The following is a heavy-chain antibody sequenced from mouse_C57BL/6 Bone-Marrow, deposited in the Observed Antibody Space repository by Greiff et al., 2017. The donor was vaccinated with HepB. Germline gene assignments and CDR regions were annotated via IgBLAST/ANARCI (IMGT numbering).Heavy chain of an antibody. CDR3: ARFIYYGNYVFDY. CDR1: GFTFTDYY. CDR2: IRNKANGYTT. J-gene: IGHJ2*01. Sequence: EVKLMESGGGLVQPGGSLSLSCAASGFTFTDYYMSWVRQPPGKALEWVGFIRNKANGYTTEYSASVKGRFTISRDNSQSILYLQMNALRAEDSATYYCARFIYYGNYVFDYWGQGTTLTVSS. V-gene: IGHV7-3*01. D-gene: IGHD2-1*01.